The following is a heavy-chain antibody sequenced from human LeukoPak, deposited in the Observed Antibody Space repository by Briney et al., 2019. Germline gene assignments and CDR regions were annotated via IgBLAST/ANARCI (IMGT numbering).Heavy chain of an antibody. CDR3: ARDKSMYSSSWPIDY. CDR2: INPNSGGT. CDR1: GYTFTGYY. D-gene: IGHD6-13*01. Sequence: ASVKVSCKASGYTFTGYYMHWVRQAPGQGLEWMGWINPNSGGTSYAQKFQGRVTMTRDTSISTAYMELSRLRSDDTAVYYCARDKSMYSSSWPIDYWGQGTLVTVSS. J-gene: IGHJ4*02. V-gene: IGHV1-2*02.